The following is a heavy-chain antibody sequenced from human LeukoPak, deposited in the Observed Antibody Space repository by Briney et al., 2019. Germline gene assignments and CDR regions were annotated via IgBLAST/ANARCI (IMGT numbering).Heavy chain of an antibody. D-gene: IGHD6-6*01. J-gene: IGHJ3*02. V-gene: IGHV4-39*01. CDR1: GASIRSSSYY. CDR2: IYYSGST. Sequence: PSETLSLTCTVSGASIRSSSYYWGWIRQPPGKGLEWIGSIYYSGSTYYSPSLKSRITISRDTSKKQFSLKLNSVTAADTAVNYCARSPDSSIFDIWGQGTMVTVSS. CDR3: ARSPDSSIFDI.